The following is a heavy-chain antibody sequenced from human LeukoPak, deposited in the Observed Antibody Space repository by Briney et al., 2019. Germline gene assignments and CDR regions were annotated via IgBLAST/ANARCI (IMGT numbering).Heavy chain of an antibody. J-gene: IGHJ6*02. V-gene: IGHV4-59*01. Sequence: SETLSLTCTVAGGSISSYYWSWIRQPPGKGLEWIGYIYYSGSTNYNPSLKSRVTISVDTSKNQFSLKLSSVTAADTAVYYCARDSGSTSSYYYYGMDVWGQGTTVTVSS. CDR2: IYYSGST. CDR3: ARDSGSTSSYYYYGMDV. D-gene: IGHD2-2*01. CDR1: GGSISSYY.